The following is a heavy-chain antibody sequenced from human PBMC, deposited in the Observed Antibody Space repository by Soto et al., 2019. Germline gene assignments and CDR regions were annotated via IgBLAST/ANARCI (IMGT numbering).Heavy chain of an antibody. V-gene: IGHV4-30-2*01. CDR2: IYHSGST. J-gene: IGHJ4*02. Sequence: PSETLSLTCAVSGGSISSGDYSWSWIRQPPGKGLEWIGYIYHSGSTYYNPSLKSRLTISVDTSKNQFSLKLSSVTAADTAVYYCARVPDYWGQGTLVTVSS. CDR3: ARVPDY. CDR1: GGSISSGDYS.